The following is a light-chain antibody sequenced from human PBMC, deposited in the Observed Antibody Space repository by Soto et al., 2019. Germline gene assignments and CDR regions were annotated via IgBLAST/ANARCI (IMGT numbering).Light chain of an antibody. CDR3: TSWTTSTTMI. Sequence: QSVLTQPPSVSGSPGQSVTISCTGTSSDVGAYNFVSWYQQHSGKAPKLMLYDVNIRPSGVSNRFSGPKSGNTASLTISGLHAEDEAEYYCTSWTTSTTMIFGGGTKVTVL. V-gene: IGLV2-14*03. CDR1: SSDVGAYNF. CDR2: DVN. J-gene: IGLJ2*01.